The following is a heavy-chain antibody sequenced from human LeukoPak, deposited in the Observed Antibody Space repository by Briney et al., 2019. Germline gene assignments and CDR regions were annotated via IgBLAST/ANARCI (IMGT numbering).Heavy chain of an antibody. CDR2: INSDGSST. CDR3: AKDADYYDSSGPEGLDAFDI. CDR1: GFTFSSYA. V-gene: IGHV3-23*01. J-gene: IGHJ3*02. D-gene: IGHD3-22*01. Sequence: GGSLRLSCAASGFTFSSYAMSWVRQAPGKGLVWVTRINSDGSSTSYADSVKGRFTISRDNSKNTLYLQMNSLRAEDTAVYYCAKDADYYDSSGPEGLDAFDIWGQGTMVTVSS.